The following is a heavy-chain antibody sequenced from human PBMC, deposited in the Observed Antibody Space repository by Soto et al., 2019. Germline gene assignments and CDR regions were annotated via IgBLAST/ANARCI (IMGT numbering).Heavy chain of an antibody. V-gene: IGHV3-13*04. D-gene: IGHD5-12*01. Sequence: EVQLVESGGGLVQPGGSLRLSCAASGFTFSSYDMHWVRQATGKGLEWVSAIGTAGDTYYPGSVKGRFTISRENAKNSLYLQMNSLRAGDTAVYYCARSSGPYWYFDLWGRGTLVTVSS. CDR2: IGTAGDT. J-gene: IGHJ2*01. CDR3: ARSSGPYWYFDL. CDR1: GFTFSSYD.